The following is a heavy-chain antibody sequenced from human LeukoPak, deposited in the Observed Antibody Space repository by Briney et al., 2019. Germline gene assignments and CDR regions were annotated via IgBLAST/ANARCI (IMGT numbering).Heavy chain of an antibody. CDR2: ISGSGGST. D-gene: IGHD2-21*02. CDR1: GFTFSSYA. J-gene: IGHJ4*02. CDR3: AEDREVTSHLPYYFDY. V-gene: IGHV3-23*01. Sequence: PGGSLRLSCAASGFTFSSYAMSWVRQAPGKGLEWVSAISGSGGSTYYADSVKGRFTISRDNSKNTLNLQMNSLRAEDTAVYYCAEDREVTSHLPYYFDYWGQGTLVTVSS.